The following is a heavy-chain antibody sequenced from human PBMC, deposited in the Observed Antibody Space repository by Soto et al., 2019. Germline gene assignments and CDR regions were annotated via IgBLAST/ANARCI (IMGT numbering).Heavy chain of an antibody. CDR1: RVTFSSYT. J-gene: IGHJ6*03. CDR3: ARSEWLPIGIAVAGTEDYYYYYMDV. CDR2: IVPILGIA. D-gene: IGHD6-19*01. V-gene: IGHV1-69*02. Sequence: ASVKVSCKSPRVTFSSYTISWFRHSPGQWLEWIVMIVPILGIANYAQKVQGRVTITADKSTSTAYMELSSLRSEDTAVYYCARSEWLPIGIAVAGTEDYYYYYMDVWGKGTTVTVSS.